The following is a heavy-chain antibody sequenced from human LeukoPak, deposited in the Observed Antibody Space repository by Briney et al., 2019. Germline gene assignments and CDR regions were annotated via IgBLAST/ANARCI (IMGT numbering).Heavy chain of an antibody. V-gene: IGHV3-23*01. CDR1: GFTFSSYG. D-gene: IGHD3-10*01. CDR3: AKGGSYYYYYYMDV. Sequence: GGSLRLSCAASGFTFSSYGMSWVRQAPGKGLEWVSAISGSGGSTYYADSVKGRFTISRDNSKNTLYLQMNSLRAEDTAVYYCAKGGSYYYYYYMDVWGKGTTVTISS. CDR2: ISGSGGST. J-gene: IGHJ6*03.